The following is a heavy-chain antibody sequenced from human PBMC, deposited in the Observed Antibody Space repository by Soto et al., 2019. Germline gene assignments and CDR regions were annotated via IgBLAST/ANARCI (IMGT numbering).Heavy chain of an antibody. CDR1: GFVFRDFA. V-gene: IGHV3-9*01. J-gene: IGHJ6*03. CDR3: AKSFVTTNHLYGFMDV. Sequence: EVQLVESGGNLVQPGRSLRLSCAASGFVFRDFAMHWVRQTPGKGLEWVSGITWNGVAMGYADSVKGRCTISRDDARNSLYLQMNSLRPEDTALYYWAKSFVTTNHLYGFMDVWGKGTSVTVS. CDR2: ITWNGVAM. D-gene: IGHD4-17*01.